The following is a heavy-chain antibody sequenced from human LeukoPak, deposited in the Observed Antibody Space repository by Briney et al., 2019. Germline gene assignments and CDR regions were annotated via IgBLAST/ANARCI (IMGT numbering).Heavy chain of an antibody. J-gene: IGHJ4*02. D-gene: IGHD5-24*01. Sequence: GGSLRLSCAASGFTFSSYAMHWLRQAPGAGLEWVADIKQDGSKKSYVDSVKGRFTISRDNAKNSLSLQMNSLRAEDTAIYYCTRVGYIDEGIDYWGQGTLVTVSS. V-gene: IGHV3-7*04. CDR1: GFTFSSYA. CDR2: IKQDGSKK. CDR3: TRVGYIDEGIDY.